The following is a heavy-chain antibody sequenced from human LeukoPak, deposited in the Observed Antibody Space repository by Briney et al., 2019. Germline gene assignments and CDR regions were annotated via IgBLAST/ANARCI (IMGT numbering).Heavy chain of an antibody. CDR2: SSSSGSTI. CDR3: AKMGSSSWFLVPGAFDI. J-gene: IGHJ3*02. V-gene: IGHV3-11*01. Sequence: GGSLRLSCAASGFTFSDYYMSWIRQAPGKGLEWVSYSSSSGSTIYYADSVKGRFTISRDNSKNTLYLQMNSLRAEDTAVYKCAKMGSSSWFLVPGAFDIWGQGTMVTVSS. D-gene: IGHD6-13*01. CDR1: GFTFSDYY.